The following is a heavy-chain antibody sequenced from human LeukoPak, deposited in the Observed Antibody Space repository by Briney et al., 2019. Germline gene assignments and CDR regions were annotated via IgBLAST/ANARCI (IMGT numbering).Heavy chain of an antibody. CDR3: ARDILCWGGWFDT. D-gene: IGHD3-10*02. V-gene: IGHV1-3*01. J-gene: IGHJ5*02. CDR1: GYTFTNYA. CDR2: INGDNGNT. Sequence: ASVKVSCQASGYTFTNYAIHWVRQAPGQRLEWMGLINGDNGNTRYSQKFQGRVTITRDTSAATAYMDLSSLRSEDTAVYYCARDILCWGGWFDTWGQGTLVTVSS.